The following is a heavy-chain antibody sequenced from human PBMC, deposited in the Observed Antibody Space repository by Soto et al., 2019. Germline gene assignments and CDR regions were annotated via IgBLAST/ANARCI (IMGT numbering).Heavy chain of an antibody. J-gene: IGHJ4*02. CDR3: ARDPPDFNSGFDS. D-gene: IGHD1-26*01. CDR2: AYYRSRWHY. CDR1: GDSVSNDGAT. V-gene: IGHV6-1*01. Sequence: SQTLSLTCAICGDSVSNDGATWNWIRQSPSRGLEWLGRAYYRSRWHYDYATSVRSRITINPDTSKNQFSLQLSSVTPEDTAVYYCARDPPDFNSGFDSWGQGSLVTVSS.